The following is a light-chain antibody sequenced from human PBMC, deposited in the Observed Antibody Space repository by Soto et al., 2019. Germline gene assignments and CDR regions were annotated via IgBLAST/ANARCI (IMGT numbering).Light chain of an antibody. Sequence: QSVLTQPRSVSGSPGQSVTISCTGTSSDVGGYNYVSWYQQHPGKAPKLMIYDVSQRPPGVPNRFSGSKSDNTASLTISGLQAEDEADYYCCSYAGTYTWVFGGGTKLTVL. J-gene: IGLJ3*02. CDR2: DVS. CDR3: CSYAGTYTWV. V-gene: IGLV2-11*01. CDR1: SSDVGGYNY.